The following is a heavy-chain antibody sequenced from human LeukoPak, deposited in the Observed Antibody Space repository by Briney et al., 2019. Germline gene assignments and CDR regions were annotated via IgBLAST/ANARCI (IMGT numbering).Heavy chain of an antibody. D-gene: IGHD6-19*01. Sequence: SETLSLTCTVSGGSISSYYWSWIRQPPGKGLEWIGYIYYSGSTNYNPSLKSRVTISVDTSKNQFSLKLSSVTAADTAVYYCARHFSGWYENRDWFDPWGQGTLVTVSS. CDR3: ARHFSGWYENRDWFDP. V-gene: IGHV4-59*08. CDR1: GGSISSYY. CDR2: IYYSGST. J-gene: IGHJ5*02.